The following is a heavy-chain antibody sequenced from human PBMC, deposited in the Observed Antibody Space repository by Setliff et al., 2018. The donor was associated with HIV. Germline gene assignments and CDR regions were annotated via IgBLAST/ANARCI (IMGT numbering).Heavy chain of an antibody. CDR2: IYISGTT. J-gene: IGHJ3*02. CDR3: AREHCSGGSCNGFGI. V-gene: IGHV4-4*09. D-gene: IGHD2-15*01. Sequence: PSETLSLTCTVSGGSISTSYWNWIRQPPGKGLEWIAYIYISGTTNYNPSLKRRVTISLDTSRNQFSLKLGSVTAADTAMYYCAREHCSGGSCNGFGIWGQGTMVTVSS. CDR1: GGSISTSY.